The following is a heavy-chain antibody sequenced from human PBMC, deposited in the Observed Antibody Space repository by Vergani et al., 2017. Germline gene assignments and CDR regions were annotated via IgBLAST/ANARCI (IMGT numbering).Heavy chain of an antibody. J-gene: IGHJ6*02. V-gene: IGHV1-2*02. CDR3: ARIHDYGGRYYYYGMDV. D-gene: IGHD4-23*01. CDR1: GYTFTGYY. Sequence: QVQLVQSGAEVKKPGASVKVSCKASGYTFTGYYMHWVRQAPGQGLEWMGWINPNSGGTNYAQKFQGRVTMTRDTSISTTYMELSRLRSDDTAVYYCARIHDYGGRYYYYGMDVWGQGTTVTVSS. CDR2: INPNSGGT.